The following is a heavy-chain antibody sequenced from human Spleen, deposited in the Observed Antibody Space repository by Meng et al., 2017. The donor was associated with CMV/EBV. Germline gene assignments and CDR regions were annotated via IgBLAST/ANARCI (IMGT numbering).Heavy chain of an antibody. Sequence: GSLRLSCAVNGGSFSSYYWSWIRQPPGKGLEWIGEINHSGSTSYTPSLKSRATISVDTSRKQLSLRLSSVTAADTAAYYCATLLTHWGQGTLVTVSS. D-gene: IGHD2-21*02. V-gene: IGHV4-34*01. J-gene: IGHJ4*02. CDR2: INHSGST. CDR1: GGSFSSYY. CDR3: ATLLTH.